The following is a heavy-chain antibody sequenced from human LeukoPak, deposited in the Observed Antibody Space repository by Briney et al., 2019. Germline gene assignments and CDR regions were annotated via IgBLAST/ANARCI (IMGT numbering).Heavy chain of an antibody. CDR2: IYTTGTT. CDR3: GSQGYTASHYSLDY. D-gene: IGHD2-21*01. Sequence: SDTLSLTCTVSVGSIRSYYWGWVRQPPGKGLEWISRIYTTGTTQYNPSLKSRVTMSIDQSTNQFSLNMGSMTTADPAVYYCGSQGYTASHYSLDYWSQGTLVAVS. J-gene: IGHJ4*02. CDR1: VGSIRSYY. V-gene: IGHV4-4*07.